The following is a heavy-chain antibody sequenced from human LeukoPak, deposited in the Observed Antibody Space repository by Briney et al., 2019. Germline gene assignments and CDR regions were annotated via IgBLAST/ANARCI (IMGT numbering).Heavy chain of an antibody. D-gene: IGHD6-19*01. CDR1: GFTVSSNY. Sequence: GGSLRLSCAASGFTVSSNYMSWVRQAPGKGLEWVSVIYSGGSTYYADSVKGRFTISRDNAKNSLYLQINSLRAEDTAVYYCARDRRSSGWYDFDYWGQGTLVTVSS. V-gene: IGHV3-53*01. CDR2: IYSGGST. J-gene: IGHJ4*02. CDR3: ARDRRSSGWYDFDY.